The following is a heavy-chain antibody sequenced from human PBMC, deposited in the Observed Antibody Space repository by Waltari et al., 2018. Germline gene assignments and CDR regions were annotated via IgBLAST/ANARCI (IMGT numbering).Heavy chain of an antibody. Sequence: EVQLVESGGGLVQPGGSLSFPCAASGLSFITYWMHWVRQGPGKGLVGVSRINGDESTTNYADSVKGRFTISRDNAKNTLYLQMNSLRAEDTAVYYCAAPHSTSWYVSDYWGQGALVTVSS. D-gene: IGHD2-2*01. CDR3: AAPHSTSWYVSDY. CDR2: INGDESTT. CDR1: GLSFITYW. J-gene: IGHJ4*02. V-gene: IGHV3-74*01.